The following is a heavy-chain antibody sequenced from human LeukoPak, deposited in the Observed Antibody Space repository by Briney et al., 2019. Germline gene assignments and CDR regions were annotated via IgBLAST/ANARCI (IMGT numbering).Heavy chain of an antibody. CDR1: GFTFSSYG. CDR2: ISSSSSYI. Sequence: PGRSLRLSCAASGFTFSSYGMHWVRQAPGKGLEWVSSISSSSSYIYYADSVKGRFTISRDNAKNSLYLQMNSLRAEDTAVYYCARDPSIAVDYWGQGTLVTVSS. D-gene: IGHD6-6*01. V-gene: IGHV3-21*01. J-gene: IGHJ4*02. CDR3: ARDPSIAVDY.